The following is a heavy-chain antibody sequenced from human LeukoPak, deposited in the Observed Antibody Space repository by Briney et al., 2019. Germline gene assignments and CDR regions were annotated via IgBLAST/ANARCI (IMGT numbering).Heavy chain of an antibody. CDR1: GFTFKDYT. J-gene: IGHJ5*02. CDR3: ARASTEYAVTDGFDT. CDR2: VSFGSSYI. D-gene: IGHD4-17*01. Sequence: GGSLRLSCAASGFTFKDYTMNWVRQSPGKGLQWVSYVSFGSSYISYADSLKGRFTVSRDDAKSSVYLEMTSLRTDDTAVYYCARASTEYAVTDGFDTWGPGTLVTVSS. V-gene: IGHV3-21*06.